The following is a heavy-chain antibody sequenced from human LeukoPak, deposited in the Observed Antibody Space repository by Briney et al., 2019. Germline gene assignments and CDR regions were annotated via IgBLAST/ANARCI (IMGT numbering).Heavy chain of an antibody. D-gene: IGHD3-3*01. Sequence: GGSLRLSCAASGFTFSRYETNWVRQAPGKGLEYVSAISSNGDSTYYADSVKGRFIISRDNSKNSLSLQMSSLRPEDTAVYYCVKSASSFGANWFDPWGQGTLVTVSS. J-gene: IGHJ5*02. CDR3: VKSASSFGANWFDP. V-gene: IGHV3-64D*09. CDR2: ISSNGDST. CDR1: GFTFSRYE.